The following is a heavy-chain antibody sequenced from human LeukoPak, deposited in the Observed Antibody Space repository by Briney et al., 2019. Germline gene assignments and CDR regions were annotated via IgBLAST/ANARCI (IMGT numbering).Heavy chain of an antibody. CDR1: GFTVSNTY. D-gene: IGHD6-19*01. J-gene: IGHJ6*02. CDR2: IYSGGIT. V-gene: IGHV3-53*01. CDR3: ARNNLQQWRYGMDV. Sequence: PGGSLRLSCAASGFTVSNTYMSWVRQTPGGGLECFSLIYSGGITYYADSVKGRFTISRDNSKNTLSLQMTSLRDEDTAVYYCARNNLQQWRYGMDVWGQGTTVTVSS.